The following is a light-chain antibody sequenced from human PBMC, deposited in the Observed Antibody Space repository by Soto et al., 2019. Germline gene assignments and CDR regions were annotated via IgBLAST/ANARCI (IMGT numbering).Light chain of an antibody. J-gene: IGLJ1*01. CDR1: SSDVGGYNY. CDR2: DVS. CDR3: FSYAGRYTYV. Sequence: QSALTQPRSVSGSPGQSVTISCTGTSSDVGGYNYVSWYQQHPGKAHKLMIYDVSKRPSGVPDHFSGSKSGNTASLTISGLWADDEADYVCFSYAGRYTYVFCTGTKLTVL. V-gene: IGLV2-11*01.